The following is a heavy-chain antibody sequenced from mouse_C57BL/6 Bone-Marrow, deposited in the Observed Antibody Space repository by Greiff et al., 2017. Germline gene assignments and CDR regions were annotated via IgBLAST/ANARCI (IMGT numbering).Heavy chain of an antibody. CDR1: GYTFTSYW. Sequence: QVQLQQPGAELVMPGASVKLSCKASGYTFTSYWMHWVKQSPGQGLEWIGEIDPSDSYTNYNQKFKGKSTLTVDKSSSTAYMQLSSLTSEDSAVYYCARMTTVVATFDYWGQGTTLTVSS. D-gene: IGHD1-1*01. J-gene: IGHJ2*01. V-gene: IGHV1-69*01. CDR2: IDPSDSYT. CDR3: ARMTTVVATFDY.